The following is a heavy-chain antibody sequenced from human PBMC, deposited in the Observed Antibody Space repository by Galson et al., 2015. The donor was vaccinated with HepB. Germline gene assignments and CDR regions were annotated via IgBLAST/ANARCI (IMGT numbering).Heavy chain of an antibody. D-gene: IGHD3-22*01. CDR1: GFTFSSYG. J-gene: IGHJ4*02. V-gene: IGHV3-30*03. CDR3: ASDSSGSPYFDY. Sequence: SLRLSCAASGFTFSSYGMHWVRQAPGKGLEWVAVISYAGSNKYYADAVQGRFTITRDNSKNTLYLQMNSLRAEDTAVYYCASDSSGSPYFDYWGQGTLVTVSS. CDR2: ISYAGSNK.